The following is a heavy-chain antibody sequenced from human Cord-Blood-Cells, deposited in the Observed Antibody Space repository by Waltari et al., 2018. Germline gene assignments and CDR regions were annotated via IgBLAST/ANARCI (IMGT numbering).Heavy chain of an antibody. CDR2: IWYDGSNK. D-gene: IGHD2-15*01. CDR1: GFTFSSYG. J-gene: IGHJ3*02. Sequence: QVQLVESGGGVVQPGRSLRLSCAASGFTFSSYGMHWVRQAPGKGLEWVAVIWYDGSNKYYGDSVKGRFTISRDNSKNTLYLQMNSLRAEDTAVYYCARDGGTICSGGSCYGDAFDIWGQGTMVTVSS. CDR3: ARDGGTICSGGSCYGDAFDI. V-gene: IGHV3-33*01.